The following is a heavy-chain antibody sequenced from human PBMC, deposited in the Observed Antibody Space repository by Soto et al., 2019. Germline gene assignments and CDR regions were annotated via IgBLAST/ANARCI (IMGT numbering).Heavy chain of an antibody. V-gene: IGHV5-51*01. Sequence: GESLKISCKGSGYSFTSYWIGWVRQMPGKGLEWMGIIYPGDSDTRYSPSFQGQVTISADKSISTAYLQWSSLKASDTAMYYCARGHFFGKTPHYNWFDPWGQGTLVTVSS. J-gene: IGHJ5*02. D-gene: IGHD3-3*02. CDR2: IYPGDSDT. CDR1: GYSFTSYW. CDR3: ARGHFFGKTPHYNWFDP.